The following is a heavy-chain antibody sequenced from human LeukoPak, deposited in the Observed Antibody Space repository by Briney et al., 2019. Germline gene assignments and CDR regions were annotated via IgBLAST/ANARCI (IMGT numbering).Heavy chain of an antibody. CDR3: ARVSYSSSWYYFDY. Sequence: PGGSLRLSCAASGFTFSSYSMNWVRQAPGKGLEWVGRITAKHATAYSATVKGRFTISRDDSKYTTYLQMNSLRAEDTAVYFCARVSYSSSWYYFDYWGQGTLVTVSS. D-gene: IGHD6-13*01. CDR1: GFTFSSYS. V-gene: IGHV3-73*01. J-gene: IGHJ4*02. CDR2: ITAKHAT.